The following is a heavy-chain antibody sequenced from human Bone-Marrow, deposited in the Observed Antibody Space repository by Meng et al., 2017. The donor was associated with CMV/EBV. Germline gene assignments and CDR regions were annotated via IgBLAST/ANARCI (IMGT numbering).Heavy chain of an antibody. Sequence: GESLKISCAASGFTFSSYAMHWVRQAPGKGLEWVAVISYDGSNKYYADSVKGRFTLSRDNSKNTLYLQMNSLRAEDTAVYYCARGGSGWYGGVFDYWGQGTLVTVSS. J-gene: IGHJ4*02. CDR1: GFTFSSYA. CDR2: ISYDGSNK. V-gene: IGHV3-30*14. CDR3: ARGGSGWYGGVFDY. D-gene: IGHD6-19*01.